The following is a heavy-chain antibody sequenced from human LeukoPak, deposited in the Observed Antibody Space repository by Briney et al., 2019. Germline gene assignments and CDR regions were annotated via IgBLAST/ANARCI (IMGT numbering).Heavy chain of an antibody. J-gene: IGHJ1*01. CDR3: ARASATVTDLQH. D-gene: IGHD4-17*01. V-gene: IGHV1-24*01. Sequence: ASVKVSCNVSGYTLTELSMHWVRQAPGKGLEWMGGFDAEDGETIYAQKFQGRVTMTEDTSTDTAYMELSSLRSDDTAVYYCARASATVTDLQHWGQGTLVTVSS. CDR2: FDAEDGET. CDR1: GYTLTELS.